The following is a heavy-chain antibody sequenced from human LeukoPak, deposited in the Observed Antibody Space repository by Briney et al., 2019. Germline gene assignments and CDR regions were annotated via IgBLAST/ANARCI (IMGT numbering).Heavy chain of an antibody. J-gene: IGHJ3*02. CDR2: IYYSGST. V-gene: IGHV4-59*01. D-gene: IGHD4-17*01. Sequence: PSETLSLTCTVSGGSISSYYWSWLRQPPGKGLEWIGYIYYSGSTNYNPSLKSRVTISVDTSKNQFSLKLSSVTAADTAVYYCARGGGRYDDYADYDINYAFDIWGQGTMVTGSS. CDR3: ARGGGRYDDYADYDINYAFDI. CDR1: GGSISSYY.